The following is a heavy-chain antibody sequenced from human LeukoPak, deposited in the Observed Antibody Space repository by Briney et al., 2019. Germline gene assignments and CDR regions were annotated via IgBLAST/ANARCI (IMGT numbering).Heavy chain of an antibody. CDR1: GFTFSSYG. Sequence: GGSLRVSCAVSGFTFSSYGMSWVRQAPGKGLEWVSGISGSAGNTNYADSVKGRFTISRDNSKNTLYLQMNSLRAEDTAVYYCAKHGSGRYFDYWGQGTLVTVSS. CDR2: ISGSAGNT. V-gene: IGHV3-23*01. CDR3: AKHGSGRYFDY. D-gene: IGHD6-19*01. J-gene: IGHJ4*02.